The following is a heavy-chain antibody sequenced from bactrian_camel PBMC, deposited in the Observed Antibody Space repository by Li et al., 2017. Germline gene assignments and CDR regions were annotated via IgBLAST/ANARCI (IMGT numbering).Heavy chain of an antibody. J-gene: IGHJ6*01. CDR2: ISDGGDTT. V-gene: IGHV3S25*01. Sequence: QLVESGGGLVQPGGSLRLSCAASGFTFTSVWMYWIRQAPGKGLEWVATISDGGDTTHYADSVKGRFTISRDNAKSTVNLRMNSLKPEDTAVYYCVRDRWLRDIVVVLTSLTMLTGARGPRSPSP. CDR1: GFTFTSVW. D-gene: IGHD2*01. CDR3: VRDRWLRDIVVVLTSLTMLT.